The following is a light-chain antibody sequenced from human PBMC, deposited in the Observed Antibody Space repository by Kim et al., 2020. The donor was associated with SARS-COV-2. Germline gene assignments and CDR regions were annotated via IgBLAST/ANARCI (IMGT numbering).Light chain of an antibody. CDR2: KDT. Sequence: SPRRTTRVTCSGEVRGKRYARWFQQKPGQAPLLLIYKDTERPSGIPARFSGSSSETTVTLTISGEQVEDEADYYCYSAADDNWVFGGGTQLTVL. V-gene: IGLV3-27*01. J-gene: IGLJ3*02. CDR3: YSAADDNWV. CDR1: VRGKRY.